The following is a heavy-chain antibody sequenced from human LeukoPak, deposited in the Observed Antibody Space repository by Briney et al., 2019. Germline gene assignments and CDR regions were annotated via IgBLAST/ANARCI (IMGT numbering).Heavy chain of an antibody. CDR2: INPNSGGT. V-gene: IGHV1-2*02. CDR1: GYTFTGYY. Sequence: ASVKVSCKASGYTFTGYYMHWVRQAPGQGLEWMGWINPNSGGTNYAQKFQGRVTMTRDTSISTAYMELSRLRSDDTAVYYCARGYYDTSGYYYVLAYWGQGTLVTVSS. D-gene: IGHD3-22*01. J-gene: IGHJ4*02. CDR3: ARGYYDTSGYYYVLAY.